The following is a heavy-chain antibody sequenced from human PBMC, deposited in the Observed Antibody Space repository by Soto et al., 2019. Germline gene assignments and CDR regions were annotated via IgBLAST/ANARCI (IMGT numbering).Heavy chain of an antibody. V-gene: IGHV4-4*07. CDR1: GVSISTAF. Sequence: SETLSLTCIVSGVSISTAFWSWIRQPAGKGPEYLARIYSGGSANQNPSLKSRLSMSIDTSKNQFSLRPTSVTAADTAVYYCVKDHAALGAFDFWGHGILVTVSS. CDR3: VKDHAALGAFDF. D-gene: IGHD6-25*01. CDR2: IYSGGSA. J-gene: IGHJ4*01.